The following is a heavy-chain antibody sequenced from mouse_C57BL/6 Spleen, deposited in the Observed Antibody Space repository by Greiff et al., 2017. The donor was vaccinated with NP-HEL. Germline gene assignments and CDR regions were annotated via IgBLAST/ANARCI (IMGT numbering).Heavy chain of an antibody. CDR2: IHPNSGST. Sequence: QVQLQQPGAELVKPGASVKLSCKASGYTFTSYWMHWVKQRPGQGLEWIGMIHPNSGSTNYNEKFKSKATLTVDKSSSTAYMQLSSLTSEDSAFYYCARKRDYDGALYYYAMDYWGQGTSVTVSS. J-gene: IGHJ4*01. CDR3: ARKRDYDGALYYYAMDY. V-gene: IGHV1-64*01. D-gene: IGHD2-4*01. CDR1: GYTFTSYW.